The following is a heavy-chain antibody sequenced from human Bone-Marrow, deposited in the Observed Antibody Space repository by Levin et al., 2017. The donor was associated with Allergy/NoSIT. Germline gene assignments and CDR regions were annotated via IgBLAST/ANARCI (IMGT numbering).Heavy chain of an antibody. J-gene: IGHJ4*02. CDR3: SKDIGGGSGGGGDHTFEH. CDR1: GFTFNRYS. D-gene: IGHD4-17*01. CDR2: VSWDGGSA. V-gene: IGHV3-43*01. Sequence: GASVKVSCAASGFTFNRYSMHWVRQRLAKGLDWVSRVSWDGGSADYADSVKGRFTISRDNSKNSLSLQMNSLKTEDSGLYYCSKDIGGGSGGGGDHTFEHWGPGTLVTVSS.